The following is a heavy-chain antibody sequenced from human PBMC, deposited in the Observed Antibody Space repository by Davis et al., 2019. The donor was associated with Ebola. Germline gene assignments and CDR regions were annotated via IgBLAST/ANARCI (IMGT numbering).Heavy chain of an antibody. CDR1: GYTFTGYY. V-gene: IGHV1-2*06. CDR3: ARAPRTMYPVYYYYGMDV. Sequence: ASVKVSCKASGYTFTGYYMHWVRQAPGQGLEWMGRINPNSGGTNSAQKFQGRVTMTRDTSISTAYMELSRLRSDDTAVYYCARAPRTMYPVYYYYGMDVWGKGTTVTVSS. CDR2: INPNSGGT. D-gene: IGHD1-14*01. J-gene: IGHJ6*04.